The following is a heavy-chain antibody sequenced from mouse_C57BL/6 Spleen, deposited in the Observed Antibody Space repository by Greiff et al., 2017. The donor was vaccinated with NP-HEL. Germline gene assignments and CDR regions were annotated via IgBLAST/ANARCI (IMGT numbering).Heavy chain of an antibody. Sequence: QVQLQQPGAELARHGAPVKLSCKALGYTFTSYGISWVKQRTGQGLEWIGEIYPRSGNTYYNEKFKGKATLTADKSSSTAYMELRSLTSEDSAVYFCARRANWDFDYWGQGSTLTVSS. CDR3: ARRANWDFDY. CDR1: GYTFTSYG. D-gene: IGHD4-1*01. J-gene: IGHJ2*01. V-gene: IGHV1-81*01. CDR2: IYPRSGNT.